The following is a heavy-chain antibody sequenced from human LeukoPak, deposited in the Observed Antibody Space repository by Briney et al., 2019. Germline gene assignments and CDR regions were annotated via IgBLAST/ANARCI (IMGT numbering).Heavy chain of an antibody. Sequence: GASVKVSCKASGYTFTSYGISWVRQAPGQGLEWMGWISAYSGNTNYAQNLQGRVTMTKDTSTSTAYMELRSLRSNDTAVYYCARDVWPYCGRPNCYLVSDPWGQGTLVTVSS. J-gene: IGHJ5*02. CDR2: ISAYSGNT. CDR3: ARDVWPYCGRPNCYLVSDP. D-gene: IGHD2-2*01. CDR1: GYTFTSYG. V-gene: IGHV1-18*01.